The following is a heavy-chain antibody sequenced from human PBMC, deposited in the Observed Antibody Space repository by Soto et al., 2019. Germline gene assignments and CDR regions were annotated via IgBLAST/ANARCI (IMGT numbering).Heavy chain of an antibody. Sequence: SETLSLTCTVSGGSVSSGSYYWSWIRQPPGKGLEWIGYIYCSGSTNYNPSLKSRVTISVDTSKNQFSLKLSSVTAADTAVYYCARDSVIVVVPSAPVFYSYYYGMHVWGQATTVTV. CDR3: ARDSVIVVVPSAPVFYSYYYGMHV. J-gene: IGHJ6*02. D-gene: IGHD2-2*01. V-gene: IGHV4-61*01. CDR1: GGSVSSGSYY. CDR2: IYCSGST.